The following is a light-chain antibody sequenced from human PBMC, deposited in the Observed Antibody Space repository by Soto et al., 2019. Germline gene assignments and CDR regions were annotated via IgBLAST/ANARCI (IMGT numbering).Light chain of an antibody. Sequence: EIVLTQSPASLSSFPGDRVTLSCRASQAVNTRLAWYQHKPGQAPRLLIYLTSNRAAGIPARFSGSGSETDFTLTISDVEPEDFAVYYCHQRQSWPITFGQGTRLEI. CDR1: QAVNTR. J-gene: IGKJ5*01. V-gene: IGKV3D-11*01. CDR3: HQRQSWPIT. CDR2: LTS.